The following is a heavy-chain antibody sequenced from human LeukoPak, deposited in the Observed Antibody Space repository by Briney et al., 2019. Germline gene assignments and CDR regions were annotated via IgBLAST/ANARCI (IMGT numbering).Heavy chain of an antibody. CDR2: IYYSGST. CDR1: GGSISSYY. D-gene: IGHD6-19*01. V-gene: IGHV4-59*12. CDR3: ASSNSGWQSSAFDI. J-gene: IGHJ3*02. Sequence: SETLSLTCTVSGGSISSYYWSWIRQPPGKGLEWIGYIYYSGSTNYNPSLKSRVTISVDTSKNQFSLKLSSVTPEDTAVYYRASSNSGWQSSAFDIWGQGTMVTVSS.